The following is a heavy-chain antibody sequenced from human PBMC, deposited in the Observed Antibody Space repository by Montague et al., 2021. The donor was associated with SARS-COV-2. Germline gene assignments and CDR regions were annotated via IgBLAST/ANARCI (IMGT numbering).Heavy chain of an antibody. V-gene: IGHV4-34*01. CDR2: INHSGST. CDR3: ARGQPPRITFGGIISYGLDV. Sequence: SETLSLTCAVYGGSFSGYYWTWIRQPPGKGLEWIGEINHSGSTNYNPSLKSRVTISVDTSKNQFSLKLRSVTAADTAVYYCARGQPPRITFGGIISYGLDVRGQGTTVTVSS. D-gene: IGHD3-16*02. CDR1: GGSFSGYY. J-gene: IGHJ6*02.